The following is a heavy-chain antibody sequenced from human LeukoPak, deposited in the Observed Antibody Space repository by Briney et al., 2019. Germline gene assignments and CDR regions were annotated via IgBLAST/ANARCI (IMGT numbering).Heavy chain of an antibody. V-gene: IGHV3-30*02. CDR3: AKDRSGSYYGRGFDY. CDR2: IWYDGSSK. D-gene: IGHD1-26*01. J-gene: IGHJ4*02. Sequence: PGGSLRLSCAASGFTFSSYAMHWVRQAPGKGLQWVAVIWYDGSSKYYADSVKGRFTISRDNSKNTLYLQMNSLRAEDTAVYYCAKDRSGSYYGRGFDYWGQGTLVTVSS. CDR1: GFTFSSYA.